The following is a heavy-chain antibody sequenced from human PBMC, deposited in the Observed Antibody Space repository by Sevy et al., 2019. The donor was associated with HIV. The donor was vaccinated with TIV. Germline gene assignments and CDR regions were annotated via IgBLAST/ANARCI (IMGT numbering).Heavy chain of an antibody. D-gene: IGHD6-19*01. CDR2: INPNSGGT. V-gene: IGHV1-2*02. CDR3: AREAGIAVAGTGWFDP. CDR1: GYTFTGYY. Sequence: ASVKVSCKASGYTFTGYYMHWVRQAPGQGLEWMGWINPNSGGTNYAQKFQGRVTMTRDTSISTAYMELSRLRSDDTAVYYCAREAGIAVAGTGWFDPWVQGTLVTVSS. J-gene: IGHJ5*02.